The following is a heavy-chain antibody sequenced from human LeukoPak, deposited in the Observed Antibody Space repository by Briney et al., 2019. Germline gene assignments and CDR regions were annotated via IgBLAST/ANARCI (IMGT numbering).Heavy chain of an antibody. CDR1: GGSISSYY. CDR3: AREAQQLWLPETYFDY. Sequence: PSETLSLTCTVSGGSISSYYWSWIRQPPGKGLEWIGYIYYSGSTNYNPSLKSRVTISVDTSKNQFSLKLSSVTAADTAVYYCAREAQQLWLPETYFDYWGQGTLVTVSS. D-gene: IGHD5-18*01. CDR2: IYYSGST. J-gene: IGHJ4*02. V-gene: IGHV4-59*01.